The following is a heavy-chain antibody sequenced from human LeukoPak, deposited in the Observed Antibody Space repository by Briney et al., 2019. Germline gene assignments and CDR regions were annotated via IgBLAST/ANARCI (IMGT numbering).Heavy chain of an antibody. CDR3: AKKPATIKFPFDI. V-gene: IGHV3-23*01. D-gene: IGHD5-24*01. CDR1: GFSFSTYD. Sequence: GGSLRLSCVGSGFSFSTYDMGWVRQTPGKGLEWVSASTTGGYTEDADSVKGRCTISRDNSQNTLFPQMHSLRAEDTAVYYCAKKPATIKFPFDIWGQGTLVTVSP. J-gene: IGHJ4*02. CDR2: STTGGYT.